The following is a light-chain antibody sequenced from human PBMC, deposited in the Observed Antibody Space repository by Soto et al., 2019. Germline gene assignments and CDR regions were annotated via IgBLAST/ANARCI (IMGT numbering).Light chain of an antibody. V-gene: IGKV3-20*01. CDR2: AAS. CDR1: QSVSSSY. CDR3: QQYGNSPIT. J-gene: IGKJ5*01. Sequence: EIVLTQSPGTLSLSPGERATLSCRASQSVSSSYLAWYQQKPGQAPRLLIYAASSRATGIPDRFSGSGSGTDFTLTISILEPEDFAVFYCQQYGNSPITFGQGTRLEIK.